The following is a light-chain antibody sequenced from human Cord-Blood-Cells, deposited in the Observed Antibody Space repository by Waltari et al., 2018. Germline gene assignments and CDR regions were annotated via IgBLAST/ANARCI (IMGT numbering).Light chain of an antibody. J-gene: IGLJ3*02. V-gene: IGLV2-23*01. CDR1: SSDVGSYNL. CDR2: EGR. Sequence: QSALTQSASVSGPPGQSITISCTGTSSDVGSYNLVSWYHQHPGKAPKLMIYEGRKRPSGVSNRVAGSKSGNTASLTISGLQAEDEADYYCCSYAGSSTWVFGGGTKLTVL. CDR3: CSYAGSSTWV.